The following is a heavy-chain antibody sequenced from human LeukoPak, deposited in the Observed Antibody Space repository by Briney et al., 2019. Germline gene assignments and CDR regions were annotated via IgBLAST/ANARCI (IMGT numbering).Heavy chain of an antibody. CDR3: ARILAAGTYFDY. J-gene: IGHJ4*02. CDR2: IYYSGST. CDR1: GGSISSSSYY. D-gene: IGHD6-13*01. Sequence: SETLSLTCTVSGGSISSSSYYWGWIRQPPGKGLEWIGSIYYSGSTYYNPSLKSRVTISVDTSKNQFSLKLSSVTAADTAVYYCARILAAGTYFDYWGQGTLVTVSS. V-gene: IGHV4-39*01.